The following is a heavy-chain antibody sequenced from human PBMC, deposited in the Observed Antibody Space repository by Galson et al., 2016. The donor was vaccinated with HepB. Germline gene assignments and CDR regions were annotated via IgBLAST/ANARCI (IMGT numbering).Heavy chain of an antibody. CDR2: ISASSLYT. CDR1: GFTFSDNY. V-gene: IGHV3-11*06. CDR3: ASLNWDPAGTYWYFDL. J-gene: IGHJ2*01. D-gene: IGHD7-27*01. Sequence: SLRLSCAASGFTFSDNYMSWIRQAPGKGLEWISHISASSLYTNYADSVKGRFTISRDNARNSLYLQMNSLRAEDTAVYYCASLNWDPAGTYWYFDLWGRGTLVTVSS.